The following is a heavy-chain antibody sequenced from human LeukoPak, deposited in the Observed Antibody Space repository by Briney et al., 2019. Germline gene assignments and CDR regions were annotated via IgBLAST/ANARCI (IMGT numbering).Heavy chain of an antibody. CDR2: ISWNSGSI. V-gene: IGHV3-9*01. CDR1: GFTFDDYA. Sequence: GGSLRLSCAASGFTFDDYAMHWVRQAPGNGLEWVSGISWNSGSIGYADSVKGRFTISRDNAKNSLYLQMNSLRAEDTALYYCAKDVVSTGTTVLDYWGQGTLVTVSS. J-gene: IGHJ4*02. D-gene: IGHD1-1*01. CDR3: AKDVVSTGTTVLDY.